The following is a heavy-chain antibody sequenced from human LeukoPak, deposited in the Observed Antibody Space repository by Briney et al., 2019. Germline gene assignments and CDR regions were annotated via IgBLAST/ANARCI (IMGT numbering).Heavy chain of an antibody. D-gene: IGHD3-16*01. CDR1: GFTFITYS. CDR3: AREVGGSAFDI. J-gene: IGHJ3*02. Sequence: GGSLRLSCAASGFTFITYSMNWVRQAPGKGLEWVSSIDSSSHYIYYADSVKGRFTISRHNSKNTLYLQMNSLRAEDTAVYYCAREVGGSAFDIWGQGTMVTVSS. V-gene: IGHV3-21*04. CDR2: IDSSSHYI.